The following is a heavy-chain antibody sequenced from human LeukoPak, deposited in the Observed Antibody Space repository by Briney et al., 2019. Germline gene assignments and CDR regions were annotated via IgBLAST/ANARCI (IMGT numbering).Heavy chain of an antibody. V-gene: IGHV4-30-2*01. CDR2: IYYTGST. D-gene: IGHD3/OR15-3a*01. CDR3: AREGLGGFDV. Sequence: SETLSLTCAVSGGSINSGGYSWSWIRQPPGKGLQYIGDIYYTGSTSYSPSLESRVTISRDTSKNHFSLKLTSVTAADTAVYYCAREGLGGFDVWGQGTTVTVSS. J-gene: IGHJ6*02. CDR1: GGSINSGGYS.